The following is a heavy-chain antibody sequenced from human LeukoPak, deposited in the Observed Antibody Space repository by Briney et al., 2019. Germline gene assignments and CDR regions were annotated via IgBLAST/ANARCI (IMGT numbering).Heavy chain of an antibody. CDR3: AKGSSWRYYYYYCMDV. D-gene: IGHD6-13*01. CDR2: ISGSGAST. CDR1: GFTFSSYV. Sequence: QSGGSLRLSCAASGFTFSSYVMSWVRQAPGKGLEWVSVISGSGASTYYADSVKGRFSISRDNSKNTLYLQMNSLRAEDTAVYYCAKGSSWRYYYYYCMDVWGKGTTVTISS. V-gene: IGHV3-23*01. J-gene: IGHJ6*03.